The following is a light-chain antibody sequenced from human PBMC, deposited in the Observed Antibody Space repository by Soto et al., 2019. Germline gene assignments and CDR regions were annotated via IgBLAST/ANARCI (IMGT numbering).Light chain of an antibody. V-gene: IGKV3-15*01. CDR1: QSVSSN. J-gene: IGKJ2*01. CDR3: QQYNNWPPYT. CDR2: GAS. Sequence: EIVMTQSPATLSVSPGERATLSCRASQSVSSNLAWYQQKPGQAPRLLIYGASTRATGIPARFSGSGSGTEFTLTISSLQSEDFAVYYCQQYNNWPPYTLGQGTKGDIK.